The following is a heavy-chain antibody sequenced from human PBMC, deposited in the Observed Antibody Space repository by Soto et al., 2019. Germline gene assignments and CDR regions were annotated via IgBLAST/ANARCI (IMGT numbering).Heavy chain of an antibody. CDR2: IYTSGST. J-gene: IGHJ6*02. CDR3: ARDRALEYYDILTGYYIPSYGMDV. Sequence: SETLSLTCTVSGGSISSYYWSWIRQPAGKGLEWIGGIYTSGSTNYNPSLKSRLTMSVDTSKNHFSLKLSSVTAADPAVYYCARDRALEYYDILTGYYIPSYGMDVWGQGTPVTVSS. D-gene: IGHD3-9*01. CDR1: GGSISSYY. V-gene: IGHV4-4*07.